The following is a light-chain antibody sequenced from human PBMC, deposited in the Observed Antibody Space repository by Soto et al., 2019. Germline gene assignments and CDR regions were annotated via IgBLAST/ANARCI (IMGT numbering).Light chain of an antibody. J-gene: IGKJ4*01. CDR3: QQYGGSPRT. CDR1: QSVSSY. Sequence: EIVITQSPATLSVSPGERATLSCRASQSVSSYLAWCGQRPGRAPRLLIYDPSNRATGIPARFSGSGSGTDFTLTIRLEPEDFAMYYCQQYGGSPRTFGGGTKVDIK. CDR2: DPS. V-gene: IGKV3-20*01.